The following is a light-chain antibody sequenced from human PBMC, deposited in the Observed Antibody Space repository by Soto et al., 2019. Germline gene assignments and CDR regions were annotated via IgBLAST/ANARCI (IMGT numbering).Light chain of an antibody. J-gene: IGKJ5*01. V-gene: IGKV3-15*01. CDR3: QQYNNWPPIT. CDR1: QSVSSN. Sequence: EIVMTQSPATLSVSPGERATLSCRASQSVSSNLAWYQQKPGQAPRLLIYGASTRATGIPARFSGSGSGTEFTLTISSPQSEDFAVYYGQQYNNWPPITFGQGTRREIK. CDR2: GAS.